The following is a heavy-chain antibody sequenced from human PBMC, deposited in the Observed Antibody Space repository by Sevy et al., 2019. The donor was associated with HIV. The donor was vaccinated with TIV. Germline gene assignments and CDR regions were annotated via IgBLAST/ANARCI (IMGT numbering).Heavy chain of an antibody. D-gene: IGHD6-13*01. CDR1: GFTVTNNY. J-gene: IGHJ6*02. CDR3: AGLHPHIAAARAMDV. V-gene: IGHV3-53*01. Sequence: GGSLRLSCAASGFTVTNNYISWVRQAPGKGLDWVALSYSDDSRYFADSVRGRFTISRDSLKNTLYLQMNSLRAEDTAGYYWAGLHPHIAAARAMDVWGQGTTVTVSS. CDR2: SYSDDSR.